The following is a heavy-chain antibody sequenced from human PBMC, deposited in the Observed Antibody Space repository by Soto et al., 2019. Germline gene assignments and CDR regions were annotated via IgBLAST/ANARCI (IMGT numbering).Heavy chain of an antibody. D-gene: IGHD2-21*01. V-gene: IGHV4-39*01. CDR2: IYYSGST. CDR1: GGSISSSSYY. CDR3: ARSVVMYYYCMDV. J-gene: IGHJ6*02. Sequence: SETLSLTCTVSGGSISSSSYYWGWIRQPPGKGLEWIGSIYYSGSTYYNPSLKSRVTISVDTSKNQFSLKLSSVTAADTAVYYCARSVVMYYYCMDVWGQGTTVTVSS.